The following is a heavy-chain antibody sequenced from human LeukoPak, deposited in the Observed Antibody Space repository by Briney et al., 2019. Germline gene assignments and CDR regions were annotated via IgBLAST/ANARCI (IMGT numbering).Heavy chain of an antibody. CDR3: ARVSDFWSGPPGWVPSVFFDY. Sequence: PSETLSLTCTVSGGSISSYYWSWIRQSPGKGLEWIGYIFYIGSTNYNPSLKSRVTISVDTSKNQFSLKLSSVTAADTAVYYCARVSDFWSGPPGWVPSVFFDYWGQGTLVTVSS. CDR2: IFYIGST. J-gene: IGHJ4*02. CDR1: GGSISSYY. V-gene: IGHV4-59*01. D-gene: IGHD3-3*01.